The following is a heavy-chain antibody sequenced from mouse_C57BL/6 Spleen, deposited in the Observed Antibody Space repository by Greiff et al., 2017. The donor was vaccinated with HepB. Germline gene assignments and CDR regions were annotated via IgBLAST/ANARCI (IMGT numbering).Heavy chain of an antibody. D-gene: IGHD2-2*01. CDR1: GYTFTSYT. V-gene: IGHV1-4*01. CDR2: INPSSGYT. CDR3: ARSIYYGYDDGNWYFDV. J-gene: IGHJ1*03. Sequence: VKLVESGAELARPGASVKMSCKASGYTFTSYTMHWVKQRPGQGLEWIGYINPSSGYTKYNQKFKDKATLTADKSSSTAYMQLSSLTSEDSAVYYCARSIYYGYDDGNWYFDVWGTGTTVTVSS.